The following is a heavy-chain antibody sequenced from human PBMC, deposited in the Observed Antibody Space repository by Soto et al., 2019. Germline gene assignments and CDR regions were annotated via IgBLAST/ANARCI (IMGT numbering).Heavy chain of an antibody. J-gene: IGHJ4*02. CDR3: ARHFPPTHSGSHYFDL. Sequence: QVQLQESGPGLVKPSETLSLTCTVSNDSISPYYWSWIRQPPGKGLEWMGFIYYSGSTTYNPSLKSRVTISVATSKNQFSLKLTSVTAADTAIYYCARHFPPTHSGSHYFDLWGQGTLVTVSS. V-gene: IGHV4-59*08. CDR1: NDSISPYY. D-gene: IGHD3-10*01. CDR2: IYYSGST.